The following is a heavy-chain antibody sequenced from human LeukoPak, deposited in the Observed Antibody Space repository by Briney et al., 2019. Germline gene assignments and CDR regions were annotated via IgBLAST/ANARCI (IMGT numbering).Heavy chain of an antibody. Sequence: GGSLRLSCAASGFTFSSYAMSWVRQAPGRGLEWVSAISGSGGSTYYADSVKGRFTISRGNSKNTLYLQMNSLRAEDTAVYYCAKDARIVVVPAVMDVWGKGTTVTVSS. V-gene: IGHV3-23*01. CDR2: ISGSGGST. CDR3: AKDARIVVVPAVMDV. CDR1: GFTFSSYA. D-gene: IGHD2-2*01. J-gene: IGHJ6*03.